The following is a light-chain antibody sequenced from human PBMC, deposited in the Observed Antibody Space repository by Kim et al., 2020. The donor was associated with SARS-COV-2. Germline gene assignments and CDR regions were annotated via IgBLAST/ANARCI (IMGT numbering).Light chain of an antibody. J-gene: IGLJ1*01. CDR1: ALPKQY. CDR2: KDS. V-gene: IGLV3-25*03. Sequence: SYELTQPPSVSVSPGQTARITCSGDALPKQYAYWYQQKPGQAPVLVIYKDSERPSGIPERFSGSSSGTTVTLTISGVQAEDEADDYCQSADSSGTYVFGT. CDR3: QSADSSGTYV.